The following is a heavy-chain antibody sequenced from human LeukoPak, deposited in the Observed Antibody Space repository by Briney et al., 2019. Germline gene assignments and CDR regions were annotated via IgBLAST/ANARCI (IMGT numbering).Heavy chain of an antibody. CDR2: INHSGST. CDR1: GGSFSGYY. CDR3: ARLGEARAYYYGSGSSSMNYYYYGMDV. J-gene: IGHJ6*02. Sequence: SETLSLTCAVYGGSFSGYYWSWIRQPPGKGLEWIGEINHSGSTNYNPSLKSRVTISVGTSNNQFSLKLSSVTAADTAVYYCARLGEARAYYYGSGSSSMNYYYYGMDVWGQGTTVTVSS. D-gene: IGHD3-10*01. V-gene: IGHV4-34*01.